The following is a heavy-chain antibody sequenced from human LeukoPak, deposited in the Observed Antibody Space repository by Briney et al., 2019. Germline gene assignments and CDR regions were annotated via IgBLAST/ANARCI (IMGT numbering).Heavy chain of an antibody. Sequence: TPSETLSLTCTVSGGPISSYYWSWIRQPPGKGLEWIGYIYYSGSTNYNPSLKSRVTISVDTSKNQFSLKLSSVTAADTAVYHCARVGMFRFDPWGQGTLVTVSS. CDR2: IYYSGST. CDR1: GGPISSYY. V-gene: IGHV4-59*01. CDR3: ARVGMFRFDP. J-gene: IGHJ5*02. D-gene: IGHD3-10*02.